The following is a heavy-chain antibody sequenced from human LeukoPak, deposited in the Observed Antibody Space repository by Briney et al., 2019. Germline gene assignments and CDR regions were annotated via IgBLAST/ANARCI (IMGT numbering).Heavy chain of an antibody. CDR2: ISGSDGST. V-gene: IGHV3-23*01. D-gene: IGHD1-26*01. J-gene: IGHJ4*02. CDR1: GFTFSNYA. Sequence: GGSLRLSCAASGFTFSNYAMTWVRQAPGNGLEWVSSISGSDGSTYYADSVKGRFTISRDNAKNTLYLQMNSLRAEDTAVYYCARRSSGSPPYYFGYWGQGTLVTVS. CDR3: ARRSSGSPPYYFGY.